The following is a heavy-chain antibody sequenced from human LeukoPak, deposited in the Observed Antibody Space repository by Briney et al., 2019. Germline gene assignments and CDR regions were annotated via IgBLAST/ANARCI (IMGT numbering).Heavy chain of an antibody. CDR3: ARGPQVGATNDY. D-gene: IGHD1-26*01. Sequence: PSETLSLTCTVPGGSISSHYWSWIRQPPGKGLEWIGYIYYSGSTNYNPSLKSRVTISVDTSKNQFSLKLSSVTAADTAVYYCARGPQVGATNDYWGQGTLVTVSS. J-gene: IGHJ4*02. CDR2: IYYSGST. CDR1: GGSISSHY. V-gene: IGHV4-59*11.